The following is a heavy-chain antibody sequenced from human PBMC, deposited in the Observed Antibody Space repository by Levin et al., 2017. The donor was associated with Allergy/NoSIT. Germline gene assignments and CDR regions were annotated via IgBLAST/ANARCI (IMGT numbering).Heavy chain of an antibody. CDR2: IIPIFGTT. V-gene: IGHV1-69*06. CDR1: GVTVSSYA. CDR3: ARRPYPSIAVMDV. Sequence: SVKVSCKVSGVTVSSYAISWVRQAPGQGLEWMGGIIPIFGTTNYAQMFQGRVTITADKSTDTAYMELSSLRSEDTAMYYCARRPYPSIAVMDVWGQGTTVTVSS. J-gene: IGHJ6*02. D-gene: IGHD2-21*01.